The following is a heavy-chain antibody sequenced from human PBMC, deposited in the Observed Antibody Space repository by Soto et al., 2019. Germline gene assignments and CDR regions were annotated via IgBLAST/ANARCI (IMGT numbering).Heavy chain of an antibody. CDR1: GFTFSSRA. D-gene: IGHD1-20*01. Sequence: GGSLRLSCTASGFTFSSRAMNWVRQFPGRGLEWVSYISSSSNIDYADSVKGRFTVSRDNAKNSLYLQMNTLRDEDTAVYYCASDRSLGSNWYYYLESWGQGTLVTVSS. CDR2: ISSSSNI. V-gene: IGHV3-48*02. J-gene: IGHJ4*02. CDR3: ASDRSLGSNWYYYLES.